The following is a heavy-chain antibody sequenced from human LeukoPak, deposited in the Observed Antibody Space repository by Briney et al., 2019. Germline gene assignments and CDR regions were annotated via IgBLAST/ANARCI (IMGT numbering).Heavy chain of an antibody. D-gene: IGHD1-26*01. J-gene: IGHJ4*02. CDR2: ISPPSTYI. CDR1: GFTFSSYS. V-gene: IGHV3-21*01. CDR3: ATKRYSGTYPDLDN. Sequence: GGSLRLSCAASGFTFSSYSMNWVRQTPGKGLEWVSSISPPSTYIYYADSVKGRFTISRDNAKNSLYLQMNSLRAEDTAVYYCATKRYSGTYPDLDNWGQGTLVTVSS.